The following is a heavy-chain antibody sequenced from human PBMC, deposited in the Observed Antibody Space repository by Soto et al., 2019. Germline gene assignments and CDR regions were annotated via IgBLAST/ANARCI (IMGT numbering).Heavy chain of an antibody. Sequence: QVQLVASGGDFVKPGGSLRLSCAASGFTFSDYYMSWIRQAPGKGLECISYISGSGSSTYYADSVKGRFTVSRDNAKNSLYLQMNSLRAEDTAVYYCARDDDYGGTNNWFDPWGQGTLVTVSS. CDR3: ARDDDYGGTNNWFDP. D-gene: IGHD4-17*01. CDR2: ISGSGSST. J-gene: IGHJ5*02. CDR1: GFTFSDYY. V-gene: IGHV3-11*01.